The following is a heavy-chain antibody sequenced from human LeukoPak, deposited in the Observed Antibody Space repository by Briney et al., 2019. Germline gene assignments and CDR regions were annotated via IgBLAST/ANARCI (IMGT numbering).Heavy chain of an antibody. CDR1: GGSISSSSYY. V-gene: IGHV4-39*07. CDR3: ARVGYQLLIGGNHDAFDI. CDR2: IYYSGST. D-gene: IGHD2-2*01. J-gene: IGHJ3*02. Sequence: SETLSLTCTVSGGSISSSSYYWGWIRQPPGKGLEWIGSIYYSGSTYYNPSLKSRVTISVDTSKNQFSLKLSSVTAADTAVYYCARVGYQLLIGGNHDAFDIWGQGTMVTVSS.